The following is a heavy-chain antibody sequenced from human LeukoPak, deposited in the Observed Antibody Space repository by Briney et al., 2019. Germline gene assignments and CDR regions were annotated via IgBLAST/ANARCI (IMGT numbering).Heavy chain of an antibody. CDR3: ARHLSLGFWSRYLLFYY. V-gene: IGHV5-51*01. CDR1: GYSFTSYW. D-gene: IGHD3-3*01. J-gene: IGHJ4*02. Sequence: GESLKISWKGSGYSFTSYWIGWVRQMPGKGLEWLGIIYPGDSETRYSPSFQGQATISAAKSISTSYLKWSSLKASATAVYYCARHLSLGFWSRYLLFYYWGQGTLVTVSP. CDR2: IYPGDSET.